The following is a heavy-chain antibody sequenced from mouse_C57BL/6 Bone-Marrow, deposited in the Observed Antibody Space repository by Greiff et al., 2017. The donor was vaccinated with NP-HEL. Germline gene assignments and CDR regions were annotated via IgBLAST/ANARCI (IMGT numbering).Heavy chain of an antibody. J-gene: IGHJ2*01. Sequence: EVQLQQSGPELVKPGASVKISCTASGYTFTDYYMNWVKQSHGKSLEWIGDINPNNGGTSYHQKFKGKATLTVDKSSSTAYMELRSLTSEDSAVYYCARSLYYYGLYYFDYGGQGTTLTVSS. CDR3: ARSLYYYGLYYFDY. CDR1: GYTFTDYY. CDR2: INPNNGGT. D-gene: IGHD1-1*01. V-gene: IGHV1-26*01.